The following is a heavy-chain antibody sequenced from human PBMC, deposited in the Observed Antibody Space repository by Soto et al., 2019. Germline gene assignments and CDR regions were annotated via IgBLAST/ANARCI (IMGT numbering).Heavy chain of an antibody. V-gene: IGHV1-24*01. CDR1: GQPLTELF. CDR2: FDPEDGEA. J-gene: IGHJ6*02. Sequence: APVKVSRQVFGQPLTELFSHWVRQAPGKGLEWMGGFDPEDGEAIYAQKFQGRVTMTEDTSTDTAYMELSSLRSEDTAVYYCATGGNANVYYYYYGMDVWGQGTTVTVSS. CDR3: ATGGNANVYYYYYGMDV. D-gene: IGHD7-27*01.